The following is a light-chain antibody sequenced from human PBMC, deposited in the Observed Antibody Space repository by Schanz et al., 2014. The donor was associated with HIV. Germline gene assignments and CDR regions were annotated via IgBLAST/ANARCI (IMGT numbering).Light chain of an antibody. V-gene: IGLV1-40*01. CDR2: GNS. J-gene: IGLJ3*02. CDR1: SSNIGAGYD. Sequence: QSVLTQPPSVSAAPGQKVTISCTGSSSNIGAGYDVHWYQQLPGTAPKLLIYGNSNRPSGVPDRFSGSKSGTSPSLAITGLQAEDEADYYCQSYDSSLSAWVFGGGTKLTVL. CDR3: QSYDSSLSAWV.